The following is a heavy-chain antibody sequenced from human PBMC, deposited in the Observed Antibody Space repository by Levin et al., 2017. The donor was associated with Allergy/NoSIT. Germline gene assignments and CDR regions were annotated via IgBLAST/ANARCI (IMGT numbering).Heavy chain of an antibody. V-gene: IGHV5-51*01. J-gene: IGHJ4*02. D-gene: IGHD4-23*01. CDR2: IYPSDSDT. Sequence: PGGSLRLSCKVSGYSFTSHWIAWLRQMPGKGLEWMGIIYPSDSDTRYNPSFQGQVTISADKSISTAYLQWSSLKASDTAMYYCARHSLRARRWDYFDFWGQGTLVTVSS. CDR1: GYSFTSHW. CDR3: ARHSLRARRWDYFDF.